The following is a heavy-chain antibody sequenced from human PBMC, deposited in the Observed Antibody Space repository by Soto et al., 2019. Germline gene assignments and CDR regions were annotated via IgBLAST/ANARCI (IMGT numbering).Heavy chain of an antibody. V-gene: IGHV3-21*01. D-gene: IGHD3-10*01. CDR2: ISSSSSYI. Sequence: PGGSLRLSCAASGFTFSSYSMNWVRQAPGKGLEWVSSISSSSSYIYYADSVKGRFTISRDNAKNSLYLQMNSLRAEDTAVYYCARGHRGWAVTYMDVWGQGTTVTVSS. J-gene: IGHJ6*02. CDR3: ARGHRGWAVTYMDV. CDR1: GFTFSSYS.